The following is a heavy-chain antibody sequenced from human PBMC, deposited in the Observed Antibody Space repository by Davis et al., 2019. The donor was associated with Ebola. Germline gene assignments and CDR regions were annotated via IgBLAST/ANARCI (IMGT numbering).Heavy chain of an antibody. CDR2: ISSGGHDT. Sequence: GESLKTSRGASGFTFSRHSMNWVRQAPGKGLEWIAFISSGGHDTYYADSVRGRFTISRDNAKNLLYLQMNNLRDEDTALYYCAKDAEDGSGNWFFDFRGRGALVTVSS. CDR3: AKDAEDGSGNWFFDF. V-gene: IGHV3-48*02. CDR1: GFTFSRHS. D-gene: IGHD5-24*01. J-gene: IGHJ2*01.